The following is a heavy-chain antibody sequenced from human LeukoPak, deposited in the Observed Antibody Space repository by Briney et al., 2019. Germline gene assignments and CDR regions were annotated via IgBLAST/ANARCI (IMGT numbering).Heavy chain of an antibody. CDR3: ARDAPYDFWSGYYLDY. D-gene: IGHD3-3*01. V-gene: IGHV1-2*02. CDR1: GYTFTGYY. Sequence: ASVKVSCKASGYTFTGYYMHWVRRAPGQGLEWMGWINPNSGGTNYAQKFQGRVTMTRDTSISTAYMELSRLRSDDTAVYHCARDAPYDFWSGYYLDYWGQGTLVTVSS. CDR2: INPNSGGT. J-gene: IGHJ4*02.